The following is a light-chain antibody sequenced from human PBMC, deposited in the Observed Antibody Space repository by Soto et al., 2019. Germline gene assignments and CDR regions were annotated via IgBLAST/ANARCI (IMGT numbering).Light chain of an antibody. CDR1: QSITIW. CDR3: QQSYSTPIT. Sequence: DIQMTQSPSTLSGSVGDRVTITCRASQSITIWLAWYQQKPGKAPKLLIYDASSLEGGVPSRFSGSGSGTDFTLTISSLQPEDFATYYCQQSYSTPITFGQGTRLEIK. CDR2: DAS. J-gene: IGKJ5*01. V-gene: IGKV1-5*01.